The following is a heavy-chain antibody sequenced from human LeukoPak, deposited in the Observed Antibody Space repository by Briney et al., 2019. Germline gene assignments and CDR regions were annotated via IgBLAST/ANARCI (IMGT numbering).Heavy chain of an antibody. CDR3: ARGFRGTFDY. D-gene: IGHD3-10*01. CDR1: GFTFSSYS. J-gene: IGHJ4*02. CDR2: ITSDSSTM. V-gene: IGHV3-48*01. Sequence: GGSLRLSCAASGFTFSSYSMNWVRQAPGQGLEWVSYITSDSSTMFYADSVKGRFTISRDNSKNTLYLQMNSLRAEDTAVYYCARGFRGTFDYWGQGTLVTVSS.